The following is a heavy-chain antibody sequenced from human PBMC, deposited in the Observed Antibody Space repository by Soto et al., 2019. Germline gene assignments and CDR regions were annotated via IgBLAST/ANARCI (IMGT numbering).Heavy chain of an antibody. J-gene: IGHJ4*02. Sequence: ASEKVSCKASGYTFSTYGITWVRQAPGQGLEWMGWIRVHNGYTTYAQNFQGRVTMTTDTSTNTAYMEVRSLRYDDTAIYYCARVIRFLEWSDYWGQGTLVTVSS. D-gene: IGHD3-3*01. CDR1: GYTFSTYG. CDR3: ARVIRFLEWSDY. CDR2: IRVHNGYT. V-gene: IGHV1-18*01.